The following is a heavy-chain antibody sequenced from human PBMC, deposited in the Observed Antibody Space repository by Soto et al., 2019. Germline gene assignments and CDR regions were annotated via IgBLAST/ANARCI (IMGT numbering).Heavy chain of an antibody. CDR1: GYSFTSYW. CDR3: ASRDSIAVAGKAFDI. D-gene: IGHD6-19*01. CDR2: IYPGDSDT. Sequence: GESLKISCKGSGYSFTSYWIGWVRQMPGKGLEWMGIIYPGDSDTRYSPSFQGQVTISADKSISTAYLQWSSLKASDTAMYYCASRDSIAVAGKAFDIWGQGTMVTVSS. V-gene: IGHV5-51*01. J-gene: IGHJ3*02.